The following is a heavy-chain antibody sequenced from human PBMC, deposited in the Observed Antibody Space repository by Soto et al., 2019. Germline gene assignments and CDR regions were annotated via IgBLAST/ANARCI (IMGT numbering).Heavy chain of an antibody. CDR2: INAGNGNT. CDR1: GYTFTSYA. J-gene: IGHJ6*02. Sequence: ASVKVSCKASGYTFTSYAMHWVRQAPGQRLEWMGWINAGNGNTKYSQKFQGRVTITRDTSASTAYMELSSLRSEDTAVYYCARDLVATIYPYYYYGMDVWGQGTTVTVSS. D-gene: IGHD5-12*01. V-gene: IGHV1-3*01. CDR3: ARDLVATIYPYYYYGMDV.